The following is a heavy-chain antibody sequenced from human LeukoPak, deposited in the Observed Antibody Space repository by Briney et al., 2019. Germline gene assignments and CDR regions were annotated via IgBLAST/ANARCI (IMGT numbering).Heavy chain of an antibody. V-gene: IGHV4-34*01. Sequence: TSETLSLTCAVYGGSFSGYYWSWIRQPPGKGLEWIGEINHSGSTNYNPSLKSRVTISVDTSKKQFSLKLRSVTAADTAVYYCARDGYYYGSGSPGGGYYYWYMDVWGKGTTVIVSS. D-gene: IGHD3-10*01. CDR2: INHSGST. CDR3: ARDGYYYGSGSPGGGYYYWYMDV. J-gene: IGHJ6*03. CDR1: GGSFSGYY.